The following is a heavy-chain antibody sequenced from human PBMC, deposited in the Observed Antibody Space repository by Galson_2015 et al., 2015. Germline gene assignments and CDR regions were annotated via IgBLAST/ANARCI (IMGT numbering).Heavy chain of an antibody. CDR3: ARNLHFYYGSRAFDH. D-gene: IGHD3-10*01. J-gene: IGHJ4*02. CDR1: GFMFTDYY. V-gene: IGHV3-11*01. CDR2: ISVSGKTI. Sequence: SLRLSCAASGFMFTDYYMNWVRQAPGEGLEWISHISVSGKTIYYADSVKGRFIISRDNANKSVDLQMNNLTPEDTAVYYCARNLHFYYGSRAFDHWGQGTLVTVSS.